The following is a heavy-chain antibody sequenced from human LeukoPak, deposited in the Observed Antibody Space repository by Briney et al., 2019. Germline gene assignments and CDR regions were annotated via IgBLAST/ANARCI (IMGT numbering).Heavy chain of an antibody. CDR1: GGSISSNKW. CDR3: AREGNYYGSGSYYKNEDY. V-gene: IGHV4-4*02. Sequence: SETLSLTCAVSGGSISSNKWWSWLRQAPGKGLEWLGEVVHSGSTNYNPSLKSRVTISVDKSKNQFSLRLNSVTAADTAVYYCAREGNYYGSGSYYKNEDYWGQGTLVTVSS. J-gene: IGHJ4*02. D-gene: IGHD3-10*01. CDR2: VVHSGST.